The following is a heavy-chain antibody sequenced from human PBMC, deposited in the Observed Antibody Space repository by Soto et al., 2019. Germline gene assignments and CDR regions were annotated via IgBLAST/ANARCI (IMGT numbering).Heavy chain of an antibody. J-gene: IGHJ4*02. Sequence: GSLRLSCAASAFTFGSYAMSWVRQAPGKGLEWVSSISASGGNTYYADSVKGRFTISRGNSKNTLYLQMNSLRAEDTAVYYCAKSGSHSYFDYWGQGTQVTVSS. CDR1: AFTFGSYA. CDR3: AKSGSHSYFDY. CDR2: ISASGGNT. V-gene: IGHV3-23*01. D-gene: IGHD3-10*01.